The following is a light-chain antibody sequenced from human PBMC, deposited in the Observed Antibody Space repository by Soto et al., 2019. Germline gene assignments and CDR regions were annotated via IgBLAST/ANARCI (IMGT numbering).Light chain of an antibody. V-gene: IGLV2-11*01. CDR3: CSYAGSYRVL. CDR2: DVT. Sequence: QSVLTQPRSVSGSPGQSVTISCTGTSSDVGDYDYVSWYQQHPDKAPKLMIYDVTKRPSGVPDRFSGSKSGNTASLTISGLQAEDDADYYCCSYAGSYRVLFGGGTKVTVL. CDR1: SSDVGDYDY. J-gene: IGLJ2*01.